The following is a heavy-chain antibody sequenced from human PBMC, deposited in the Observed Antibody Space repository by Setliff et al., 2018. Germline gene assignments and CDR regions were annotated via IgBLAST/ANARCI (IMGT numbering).Heavy chain of an antibody. CDR1: GGSFSDYY. V-gene: IGHV4-34*01. Sequence: SETLSLTCTVYGGSFSDYYWGWIRQPPGKGLEWIAEINHSGSTNYNPSLKSRVTISVDTSRNQFSLKLGSVTAADTAVYYCARAGSAPARRKGVFEYWGQGTLVTVSS. J-gene: IGHJ4*02. CDR3: ARAGSAPARRKGVFEY. CDR2: INHSGST. D-gene: IGHD6-6*01.